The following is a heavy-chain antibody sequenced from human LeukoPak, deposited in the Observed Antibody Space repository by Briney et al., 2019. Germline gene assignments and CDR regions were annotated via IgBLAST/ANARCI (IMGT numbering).Heavy chain of an antibody. CDR1: GGSISSGGYY. CDR2: IYYSGST. CDR3: ARAPPGYYDFWSGYLTGYFDY. V-gene: IGHV4-31*03. Sequence: SETLSLTCTVSGGSISSGGYYWSWIRQHPGKGLEWIGYIYYSGSTYYTPSLKSRVTISVDTSKNQFSLKLSSVTAADTAVYYCARAPPGYYDFWSGYLTGYFDYWDQGTLVTVSS. J-gene: IGHJ4*02. D-gene: IGHD3-3*01.